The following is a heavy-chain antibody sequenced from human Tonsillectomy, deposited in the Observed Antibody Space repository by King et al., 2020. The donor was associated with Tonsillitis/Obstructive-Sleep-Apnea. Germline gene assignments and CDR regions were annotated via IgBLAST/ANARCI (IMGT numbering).Heavy chain of an antibody. D-gene: IGHD3-22*01. CDR2: ISYDGSNK. CDR1: GFTFSSYA. V-gene: IGHV3-30*04. Sequence: VQLVESGGGVVQPGRSLRLSCAASGFTFSSYAMHWVRQAPGKGLEWVAVISYDGSNKYYADSVKGRFTISRDNSKNTLYLQMNSLRAEDTAVYYCAGPGVSSGYYADAFDIWGQGTMVTVSS. CDR3: AGPGVSSGYYADAFDI. J-gene: IGHJ3*02.